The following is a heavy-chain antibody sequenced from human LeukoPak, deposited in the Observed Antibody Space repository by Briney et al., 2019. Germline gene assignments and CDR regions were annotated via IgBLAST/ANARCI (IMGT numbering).Heavy chain of an antibody. D-gene: IGHD1-14*01. V-gene: IGHV3-30*18. J-gene: IGHJ4*02. CDR1: GFTFSSYA. Sequence: PGGSLRLSCAASGFTFSSYAMSWVRQAPGKGLEWVAVISYDGSNKYYADSVKGRFTISRDNSKNTLYLQMNSLRAEDTAVYYCAKARGNLRANYFDYWGQGTLVTVSS. CDR2: ISYDGSNK. CDR3: AKARGNLRANYFDY.